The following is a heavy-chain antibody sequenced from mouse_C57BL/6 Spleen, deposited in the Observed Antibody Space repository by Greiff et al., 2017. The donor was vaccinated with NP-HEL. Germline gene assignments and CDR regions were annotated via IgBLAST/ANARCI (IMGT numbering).Heavy chain of an antibody. CDR2: IYPRSGNT. Sequence: QVQLQQSGAELARPGASVKLSCKASGYTFTSYGISWVKQRTGQGLEWIGEIYPRSGNTYYNEKFKGKATLTADKSSSTAYMELRSLTSEDSAVYFCARENDYDGAWFAYWGQGTLVTVSA. CDR1: GYTFTSYG. J-gene: IGHJ3*01. V-gene: IGHV1-81*01. CDR3: ARENDYDGAWFAY. D-gene: IGHD2-4*01.